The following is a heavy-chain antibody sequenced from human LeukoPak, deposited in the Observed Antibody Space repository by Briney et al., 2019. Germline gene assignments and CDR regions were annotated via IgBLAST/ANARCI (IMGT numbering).Heavy chain of an antibody. V-gene: IGHV3-23*01. CDR1: GFTFSSYA. CDR2: ISGSGGST. CDR3: AKWSCSSTSCYTGDY. D-gene: IGHD2-2*02. J-gene: IGHJ4*02. Sequence: PGGSLRLSCAASGFTFSSYAMSWVCQAPGKGLEWVSAISGSGGSTYYADSVKGRFTISRDNSKNTLYLQMNSLRAEDTAVYYCAKWSCSSTSCYTGDYWGQGTLVTVSS.